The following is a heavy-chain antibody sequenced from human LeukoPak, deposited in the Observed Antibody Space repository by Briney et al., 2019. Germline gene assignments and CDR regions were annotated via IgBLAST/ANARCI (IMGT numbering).Heavy chain of an antibody. Sequence: SETLSLTCTVSAGSISSSPYYWGWIRQPPGKGLEWIGSISYTGSTYYNPSLKSRVTISVDTSKNQFSLKLNSVAAADTAAYYCAGLDYDILSYTWFDPWGQGTLVTVSS. CDR3: AGLDYDILSYTWFDP. D-gene: IGHD3-9*01. J-gene: IGHJ5*02. CDR1: AGSISSSPYY. CDR2: ISYTGST. V-gene: IGHV4-39*01.